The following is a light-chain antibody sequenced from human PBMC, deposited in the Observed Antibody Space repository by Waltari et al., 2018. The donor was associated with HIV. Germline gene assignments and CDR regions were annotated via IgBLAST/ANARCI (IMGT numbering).Light chain of an antibody. J-gene: IGLJ2*01. CDR2: ANI. Sequence: QSVLTQPPSVSGAPGQRVTISCTGSSSNIGAGYDVHWYQQLPGTAPKLLIYANINRPSGVPDRFPGSKSGSSASLAITGLQAEDEAHYYCQSFDSSLTTSGVIFGGGTKLTGL. V-gene: IGLV1-40*01. CDR1: SSNIGAGYD. CDR3: QSFDSSLTTSGVI.